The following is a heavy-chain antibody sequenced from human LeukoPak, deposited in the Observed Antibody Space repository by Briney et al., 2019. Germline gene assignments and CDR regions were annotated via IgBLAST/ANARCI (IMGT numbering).Heavy chain of an antibody. CDR1: GFTFGSYD. Sequence: GGSLRLSCTASGFTFGSYDMNWVRQAPGKGLEWVSTISTGSNYIYYADSVKGQFTISRDNAKGSLYLQMSSLRDEDTAVYYCAKNVESKTLIRRSWFDPWGQGTLVTVSS. CDR2: ISTGSNYI. D-gene: IGHD2-21*01. V-gene: IGHV3-21*01. CDR3: AKNVESKTLIRRSWFDP. J-gene: IGHJ5*02.